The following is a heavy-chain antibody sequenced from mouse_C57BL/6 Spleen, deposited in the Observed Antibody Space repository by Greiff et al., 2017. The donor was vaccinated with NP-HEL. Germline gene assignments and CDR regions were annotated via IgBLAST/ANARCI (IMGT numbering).Heavy chain of an antibody. CDR1: GYTFTSYW. J-gene: IGHJ4*01. Sequence: QVQLQQPGTELVKPGASVKLSCKASGYTFTSYWMHWVKQRPGHGLEWIGNINPSNGGTNYNEKFKSKATLTVDKSSSTAYMQLSSLTSEDSAVYYCARQLRTEDAMDYWGQGTSVTVSS. D-gene: IGHD2-4*01. CDR2: INPSNGGT. V-gene: IGHV1-53*01. CDR3: ARQLRTEDAMDY.